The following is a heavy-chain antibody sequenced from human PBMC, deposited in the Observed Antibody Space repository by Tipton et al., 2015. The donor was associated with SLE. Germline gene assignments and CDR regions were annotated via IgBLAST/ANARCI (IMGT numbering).Heavy chain of an antibody. D-gene: IGHD7-27*01. Sequence: TLSLTCTVSGDTIDGNTYFWGWIRQPPGKGLMLIGSISYSGATSYSPSLKSRVTISVDTSKNQFSLSLISVTAADTAVYYCARLTPWGYDYWGPGMLVTVSS. J-gene: IGHJ4*02. V-gene: IGHV4-39*07. CDR3: ARLTPWGYDY. CDR1: GDTIDGNTYF. CDR2: ISYSGAT.